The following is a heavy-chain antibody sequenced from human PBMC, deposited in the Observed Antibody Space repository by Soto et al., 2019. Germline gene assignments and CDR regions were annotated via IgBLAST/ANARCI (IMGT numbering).Heavy chain of an antibody. J-gene: IGHJ3*02. V-gene: IGHV3-66*01. CDR1: GFTVSSNY. CDR3: ARGGPDAFDI. Sequence: EVQLVESGGGLVQPGGSLRLSCAVSGFTVSSNYMTWVRQAPGKGLEWVSFIYSGGSTFYGDSVKGRFTISRDNSKNTLFLQMNSLRAEDTAGYYCARGGPDAFDIWGQGTMVIVSS. CDR2: IYSGGST.